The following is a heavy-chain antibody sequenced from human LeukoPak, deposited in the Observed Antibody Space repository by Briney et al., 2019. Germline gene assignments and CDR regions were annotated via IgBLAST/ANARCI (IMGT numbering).Heavy chain of an antibody. CDR3: ARRLTQYDCFDP. CDR1: GDSVSSNSVT. J-gene: IGHJ5*02. Sequence: TLSLTCAISGDSVSSNSVTWNWIRQSPSRGLEWLGRTYYRSTWYNDYAVSVRGRITVNPDTSKNQFSLHLNSVTPKDTAVYYCARRLTQYDCFDPWGQGILVTVSS. CDR2: TYYRSTWYN. V-gene: IGHV6-1*01. D-gene: IGHD2-2*01.